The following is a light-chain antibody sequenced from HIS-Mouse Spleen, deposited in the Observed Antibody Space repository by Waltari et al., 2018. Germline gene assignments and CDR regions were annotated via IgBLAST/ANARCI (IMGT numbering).Light chain of an antibody. Sequence: HSALTQPASVSGSPGQSITISSTGTSRDVGSYNLVSWYQQHPGKAPKLMIYEGSKRPSGVSNRFSGSKSGNTASLTISGLHAEDEADYYCCSYAGSSTHVVFGGGTKLTVL. V-gene: IGLV2-23*01. CDR1: SRDVGSYNL. J-gene: IGLJ2*01. CDR2: EGS. CDR3: CSYAGSSTHVV.